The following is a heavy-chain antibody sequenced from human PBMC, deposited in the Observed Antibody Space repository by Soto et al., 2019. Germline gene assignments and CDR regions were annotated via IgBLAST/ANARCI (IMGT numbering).Heavy chain of an antibody. CDR3: ARVYTVTTVQGYYYGMDV. V-gene: IGHV1-69*12. CDR1: GGTFSSYA. CDR2: IIPIFGTA. D-gene: IGHD4-4*01. J-gene: IGHJ6*02. Sequence: QVQLVQSGAEVKKPGSSVKVSCKASGGTFSSYAISWVRQAPGQGLEWMGGIIPIFGTANYAQKFQGRVTITADEYTSTAYMELSSLRSEDTAVYYCARVYTVTTVQGYYYGMDVWGQGTTVTVSS.